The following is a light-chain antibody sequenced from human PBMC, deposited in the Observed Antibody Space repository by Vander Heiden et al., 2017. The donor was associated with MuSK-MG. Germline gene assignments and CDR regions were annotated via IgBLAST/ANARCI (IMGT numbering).Light chain of an antibody. V-gene: IGLV3-21*03. CDR3: QVWDSSSEHQGNVV. Sequence: SYVLTQPPSVSVAPGKTARITCGGTNIGSKSVHWYQQKPGQAPVLVVYDDSDRTSGIPERVSGSNSGNTATLTISRVEAGDEADDDCQVWDSSSEHQGNVVFGGGTKLTVL. CDR1: NIGSKS. J-gene: IGLJ2*01. CDR2: DDS.